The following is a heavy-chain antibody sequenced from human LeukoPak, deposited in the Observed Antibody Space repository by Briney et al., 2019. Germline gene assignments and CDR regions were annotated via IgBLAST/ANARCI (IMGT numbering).Heavy chain of an antibody. CDR1: GGSISSGDYS. V-gene: IGHV4-30-2*01. D-gene: IGHD5-18*01. CDR2: IYHSGRT. CDR3: ARDGGYGHYDY. Sequence: SQTLSLTCAVSGGSISSGDYSWSWIRQPPGKGLGWIGYIYHSGRTFYNPSLKSRVTISVDTSKNQISLEATSVTAADTAVYYCARDGGYGHYDYWGRGTLVTVSS. J-gene: IGHJ4*02.